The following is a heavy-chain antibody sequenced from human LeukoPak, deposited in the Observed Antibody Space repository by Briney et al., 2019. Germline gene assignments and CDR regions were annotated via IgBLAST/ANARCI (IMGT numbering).Heavy chain of an antibody. V-gene: IGHV4-59*08. CDR2: IYYSGST. CDR1: GGSISSYY. CDR3: ARIRRPHWYLDL. J-gene: IGHJ2*01. Sequence: ASETLSLTCTVSGGSISSYYWSWIRQPPGKGLELVGFIYYSGSTKHNPSLKSRVTISAATSKTQFSLRLSYATAADTAVYYCARIRRPHWYLDLWGRGTLVTVSS. D-gene: IGHD3-3*01.